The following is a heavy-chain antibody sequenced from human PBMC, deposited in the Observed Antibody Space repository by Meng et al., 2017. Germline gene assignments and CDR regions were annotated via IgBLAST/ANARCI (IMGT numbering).Heavy chain of an antibody. CDR3: ARADRRVGSYGPNWFDP. Sequence: QVQLQGSGPGLVKPSQTLSLTCTVFGGSISSGGYYWSWIRQHPGKGLEWIGYIYYSGSTYYNPSLKSLVTISVDTSKNQFSLKLSSVTAADTAVYYCARADRRVGSYGPNWFDPWGQGTLVTVSS. J-gene: IGHJ5*02. CDR2: IYYSGST. V-gene: IGHV4-31*01. CDR1: GGSISSGGYY. D-gene: IGHD5-18*01.